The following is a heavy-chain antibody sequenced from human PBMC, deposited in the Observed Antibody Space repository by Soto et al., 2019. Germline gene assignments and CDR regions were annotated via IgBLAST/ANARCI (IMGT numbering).Heavy chain of an antibody. Sequence: EVQLVESGGGLVQPGGSLRLSCAASGFTFSNYDMHWVRQSTGKGLEWVSGITTAGDTDYSGSVKGRFTISRENAKNSLFLQMNSLRAGDTAVYYCARGRYYYDRSEYSCFDSWGQGILVTVSS. V-gene: IGHV3-13*01. D-gene: IGHD3-22*01. CDR2: ITTAGDT. J-gene: IGHJ4*02. CDR1: GFTFSNYD. CDR3: ARGRYYYDRSEYSCFDS.